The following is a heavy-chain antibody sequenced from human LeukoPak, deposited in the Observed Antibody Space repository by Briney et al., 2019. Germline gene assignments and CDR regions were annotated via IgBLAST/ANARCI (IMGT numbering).Heavy chain of an antibody. V-gene: IGHV1-2*02. Sequence: ASVKVSCKASGYTFTGYYTHWVRQAPGQGLEWMGWINPNSGGTNYAQKFQGRVTMTRDTSISTAYMELSRLRSDDTAVYYCARENLRFDAFDIWGQGTMVTVSS. D-gene: IGHD1-14*01. CDR1: GYTFTGYY. CDR2: INPNSGGT. J-gene: IGHJ3*02. CDR3: ARENLRFDAFDI.